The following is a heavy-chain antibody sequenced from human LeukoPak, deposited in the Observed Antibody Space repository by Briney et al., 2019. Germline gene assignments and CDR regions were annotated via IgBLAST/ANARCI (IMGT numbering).Heavy chain of an antibody. Sequence: SVKVSCKASGDTVSNYGISWVRQAPGQGLEWMGGIIPKLGRVNYAQKFQGRVMITAVESTNTVNMELNSLRSEDTAVYYCAIRHCGGECHPTNYYYYGIHVWGQGTTVTVSS. J-gene: IGHJ6*02. CDR3: AIRHCGGECHPTNYYYYGIHV. CDR2: IIPKLGRV. CDR1: GDTVSNYG. V-gene: IGHV1-69*13. D-gene: IGHD2-21*01.